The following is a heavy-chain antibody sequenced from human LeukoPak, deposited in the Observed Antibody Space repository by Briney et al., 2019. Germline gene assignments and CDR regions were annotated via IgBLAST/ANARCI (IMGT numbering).Heavy chain of an antibody. D-gene: IGHD5-18*01. V-gene: IGHV4-30-4*08. J-gene: IGHJ4*02. Sequence: PSETLSLTCTVSGGSISSGDYYWSWIRQPPGKGLEWIGYIYYSGSTYYNPSLKSRVTISVDTSKNQFSLKLSSVTAADTAVYYCARADVDTAMVDYWGQGTLATVSS. CDR2: IYYSGST. CDR3: ARADVDTAMVDY. CDR1: GGSISSGDYY.